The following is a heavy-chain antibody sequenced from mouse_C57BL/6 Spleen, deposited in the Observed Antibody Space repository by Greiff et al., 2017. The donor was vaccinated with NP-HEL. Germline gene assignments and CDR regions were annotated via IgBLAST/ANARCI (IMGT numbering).Heavy chain of an antibody. CDR1: GYSITSGYY. Sequence: VQLQQSGPGLVKPSQSLSLTCSVTGYSITSGYYWNWIRQFPGNKLEWMGYISYDGSNNYNPSLKNRISITRDTSKNQFFLKLNSVTTEDTATYYCARGGVPHYYAMDYWGQGTSVTVSS. CDR3: ARGGVPHYYAMDY. CDR2: ISYDGSN. J-gene: IGHJ4*01. D-gene: IGHD2-14*01. V-gene: IGHV3-6*01.